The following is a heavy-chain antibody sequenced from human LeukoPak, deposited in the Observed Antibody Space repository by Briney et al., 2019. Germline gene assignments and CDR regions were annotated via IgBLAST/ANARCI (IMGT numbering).Heavy chain of an antibody. V-gene: IGHV4-59*08. CDR2: TYYSGST. Sequence: SETLSLTCTVSGGSISSYYWSWIRQPPGKGLEWIGYTYYSGSTNYNPSLKSRVTISVDTSKNQFSLKLSSVTAADTAVYYCARSGSYLPFDYWGQGTLVTVSS. J-gene: IGHJ4*02. D-gene: IGHD1-26*01. CDR3: ARSGSYLPFDY. CDR1: GGSISSYY.